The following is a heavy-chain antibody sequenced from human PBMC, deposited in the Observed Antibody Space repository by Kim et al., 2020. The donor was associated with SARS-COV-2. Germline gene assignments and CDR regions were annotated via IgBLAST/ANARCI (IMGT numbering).Heavy chain of an antibody. CDR3: ARDAVDCRSTRCYSAWTYLYYCMDV. CDR2: MSYDGSNK. CDR1: GFTFSSYG. V-gene: IGHV3-33*05. D-gene: IGHD2-2*01. Sequence: GGSLRLSCAASGFTFSSYGMHWVRQAPGKGLEWVAVMSYDGSNKNYADSVKGRFTISRDKSKNTLHLQMNSLRAEDTAVYYCARDAVDCRSTRCYSAWTYLYYCMDVWGPGTTVTVS. J-gene: IGHJ6*02.